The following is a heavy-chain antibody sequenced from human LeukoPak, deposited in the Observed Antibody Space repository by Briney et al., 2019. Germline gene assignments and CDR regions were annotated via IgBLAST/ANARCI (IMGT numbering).Heavy chain of an antibody. CDR3: ARDFDSSGYYDY. Sequence: ASVKVSCKASGGTFSSYAISWVRQAPGQGLEWMGRIIPILGIANYAQKFQGRVTMTRDTSTSTVYMELSSLRSEDTAVYYCARDFDSSGYYDYWGQGTLVTVSS. D-gene: IGHD3-22*01. J-gene: IGHJ4*02. V-gene: IGHV1-69*04. CDR1: GGTFSSYA. CDR2: IIPILGIA.